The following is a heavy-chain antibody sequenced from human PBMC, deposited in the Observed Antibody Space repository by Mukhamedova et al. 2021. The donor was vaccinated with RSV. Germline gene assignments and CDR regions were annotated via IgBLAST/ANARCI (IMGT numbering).Heavy chain of an antibody. CDR3: ARERYSIDWYINAFDI. J-gene: IGHJ3*02. Sequence: WTWIRQPAGKGLEWIGRIYTTGSTTNNPSLKSRVTMSIDTSKNQFSLKLTSVTAADTAVYYCARERYSIDWYINAFDIWG. V-gene: IGHV4-4*07. CDR2: IYTTGST. D-gene: IGHD6-19*01.